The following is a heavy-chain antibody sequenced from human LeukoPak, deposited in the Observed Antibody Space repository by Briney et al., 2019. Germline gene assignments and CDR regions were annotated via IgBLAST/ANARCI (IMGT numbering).Heavy chain of an antibody. Sequence: SETLSLTCNVSGGSISTNYWSWIRQPPGKGLECIGYMYNSGSTNYNPSLKSRVTISVDTSKNQFSLKLTTVTAADTAVYYCARGGPDYGDYHDYWGQGTLVTVSS. V-gene: IGHV4-59*01. CDR2: MYNSGST. D-gene: IGHD4-17*01. CDR3: ARGGPDYGDYHDY. J-gene: IGHJ4*02. CDR1: GGSISTNY.